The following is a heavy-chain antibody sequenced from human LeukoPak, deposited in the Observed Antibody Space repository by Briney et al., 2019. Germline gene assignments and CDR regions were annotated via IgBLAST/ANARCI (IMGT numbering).Heavy chain of an antibody. J-gene: IGHJ4*02. CDR3: ATDAFSSSFAD. CDR2: IIPVLGRP. V-gene: IGHV1-69*04. Sequence: SVKVSFKASGGTLSSYAISWVRQAPGQGPEWMGRIIPVLGRPNYAQKFQGRVTITADRSTGTAYMELSSLRSEDTAVYYCATDAFSSSFADWGQGTLVTVSS. D-gene: IGHD6-6*01. CDR1: GGTLSSYA.